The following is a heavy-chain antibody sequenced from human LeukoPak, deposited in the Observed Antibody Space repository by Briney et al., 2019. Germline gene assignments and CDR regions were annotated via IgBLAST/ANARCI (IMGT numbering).Heavy chain of an antibody. CDR1: GGSISSSNW. Sequence: SGTLSLTCAVSGGSISSSNWWSWVRQPPGKGLEWIGEIYHSGSTNYNPSLKSRVTISVDKSKNQFSLKLSSVTAADTAVYYCARGRRGWEPYNRFDYWGQGTLVTVSS. CDR3: ARGRRGWEPYNRFDY. D-gene: IGHD1-14*01. V-gene: IGHV4-4*02. CDR2: IYHSGST. J-gene: IGHJ4*02.